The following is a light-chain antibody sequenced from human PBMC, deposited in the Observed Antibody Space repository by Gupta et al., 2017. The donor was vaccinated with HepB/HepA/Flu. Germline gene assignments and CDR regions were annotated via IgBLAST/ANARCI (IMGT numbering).Light chain of an antibody. V-gene: IGKV1-12*01. CDR3: RQPDSFPRS. CDR2: SAY. J-gene: IGKJ2*04. Sequence: DIQMTQSPSSVSASVGDTVTITCRASQDINRWLAWYQQKPGEAPRLLIYSAYTSQSGVPSRFSGSGFGTNFTLTISSLQPEESANYYCRQPDSFPRSFGQGTKVEIK. CDR1: QDINRW.